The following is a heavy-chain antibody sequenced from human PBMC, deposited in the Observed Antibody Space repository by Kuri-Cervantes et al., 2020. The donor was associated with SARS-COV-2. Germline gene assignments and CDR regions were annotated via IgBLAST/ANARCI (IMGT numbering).Heavy chain of an antibody. Sequence: SETLSLTCTVSGGSISSYYWSWIRRPAGKGPEWIGRIYTSGSTNYNPSLKSRVTMSVDTSKNQFSLKLSSVTAADTAVYYCARDRYSSSWDYWGQGTLVTVSS. CDR2: IYTSGST. CDR1: GGSISSYY. CDR3: ARDRYSSSWDY. J-gene: IGHJ4*02. V-gene: IGHV4-4*07. D-gene: IGHD6-6*01.